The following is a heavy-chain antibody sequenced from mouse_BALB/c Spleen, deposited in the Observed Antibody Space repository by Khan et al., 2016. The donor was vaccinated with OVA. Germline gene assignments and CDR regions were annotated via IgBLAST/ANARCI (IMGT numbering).Heavy chain of an antibody. Sequence: QVQLQQSGPGLVAPSQSLSITCTVSGFSLSRYSVHWVRQPPGKGLEWLGITWIGGSTDYNSALKSRLSISKDNSKSQVFLKMNSLQTDDTAMYXCDRNRDGGSYWYFDVWGAGTTVTVSS. CDR2: TWIGGST. V-gene: IGHV2-6-4*01. D-gene: IGHD3-3*01. J-gene: IGHJ1*01. CDR1: GFSLSRYS. CDR3: DRNRDGGSYWYFDV.